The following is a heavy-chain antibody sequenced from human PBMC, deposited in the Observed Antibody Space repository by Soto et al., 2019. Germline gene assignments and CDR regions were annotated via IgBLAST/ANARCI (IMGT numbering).Heavy chain of an antibody. CDR1: GGSISSYY. J-gene: IGHJ6*02. CDR2: IYYSGST. Sequence: PSETLSLTCTVSGGSISSYYWSWIRQPPGKGLEWIGYIYYSGSTNYNPSLKSRVTISVDTSKNQFSLKLSSVTAADTAVYYCGRAKGVLRFLEWAPHYYGMDVWGQGTTVTVSS. CDR3: GRAKGVLRFLEWAPHYYGMDV. V-gene: IGHV4-59*01. D-gene: IGHD3-3*01.